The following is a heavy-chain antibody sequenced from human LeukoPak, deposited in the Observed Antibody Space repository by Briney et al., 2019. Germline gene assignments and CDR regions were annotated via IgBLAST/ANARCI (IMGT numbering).Heavy chain of an antibody. J-gene: IGHJ4*02. CDR3: ARATIFGVPDY. Sequence: SETLSLTCAVSGGSISSGGYSWSWIRQPPGKGLEWIGYIYRSGSTYYNPSLKSRVTISVDRSKNQFSLKLSSVTAADTAVYYCARATIFGVPDYWGQGTLVTVSS. V-gene: IGHV4-30-2*01. CDR1: GGSISSGGYS. CDR2: IYRSGST. D-gene: IGHD3-3*01.